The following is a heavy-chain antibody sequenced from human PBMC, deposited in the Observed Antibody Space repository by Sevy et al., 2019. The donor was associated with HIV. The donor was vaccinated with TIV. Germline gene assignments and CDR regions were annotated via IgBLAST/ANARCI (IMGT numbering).Heavy chain of an antibody. J-gene: IGHJ3*02. D-gene: IGHD3-10*01. Sequence: GGSLRLSCAASGFTASSNYMTWVRQAPGKGLEWVSIIYNGGDTYYADFVKGRFTISRDNSKNTLYLQRNSLRPEDTAVYYCATWLRVDPDAFDIWGQGTMVTVSS. CDR1: GFTASSNY. CDR3: ATWLRVDPDAFDI. V-gene: IGHV3-53*01. CDR2: IYNGGDT.